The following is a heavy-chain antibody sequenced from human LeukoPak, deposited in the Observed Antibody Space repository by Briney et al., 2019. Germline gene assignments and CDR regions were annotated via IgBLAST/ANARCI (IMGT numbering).Heavy chain of an antibody. CDR2: IVVGSGNT. J-gene: IGHJ4*02. D-gene: IGHD6-6*01. CDR3: AAVIHCSSSGGNFDY. Sequence: SVKVSCKASGFTFTSSAVQWVRQARGQRLEWIGWIVVGSGNTNYAQKFQERVTITRDMSTSTAYMELSSLRSEDTAVYYCAAVIHCSSSGGNFDYWGQGTLVTVSS. V-gene: IGHV1-58*01. CDR1: GFTFTSSA.